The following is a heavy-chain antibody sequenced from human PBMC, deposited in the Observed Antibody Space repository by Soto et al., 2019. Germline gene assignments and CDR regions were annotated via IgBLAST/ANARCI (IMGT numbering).Heavy chain of an antibody. D-gene: IGHD3-16*01. J-gene: IGHJ2*01. Sequence: QITLKESGPTLVKPTQTLTLTCTFSGFSLSTSGVGVGWIRQPPGKALEWLALIYWDDDKRYSPSLKSRLTITKDTSKNQVVLTMTNMDPVDTATYYCAHRGLEMATKYGGFDLWGRGTLVTVSS. CDR1: GFSLSTSGVG. V-gene: IGHV2-5*02. CDR3: AHRGLEMATKYGGFDL. CDR2: IYWDDDK.